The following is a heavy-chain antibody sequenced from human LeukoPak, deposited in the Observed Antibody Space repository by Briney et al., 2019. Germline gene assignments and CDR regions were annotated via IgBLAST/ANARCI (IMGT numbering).Heavy chain of an antibody. CDR3: AKDKGSS. Sequence: AGGSLRLSCAASGSTFDDYAMHWVRQAPGKGLEWVSGISWNSGSIGYADSVKGRFTISRDNAKNSLYLQMNSLRAEDTALYYCAKDKGSSWGQGTLVTVSS. CDR1: GSTFDDYA. D-gene: IGHD6-13*01. V-gene: IGHV3-9*01. J-gene: IGHJ4*02. CDR2: ISWNSGSI.